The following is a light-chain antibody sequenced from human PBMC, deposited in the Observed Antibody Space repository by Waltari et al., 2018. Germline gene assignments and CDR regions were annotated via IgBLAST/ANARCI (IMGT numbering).Light chain of an antibody. Sequence: EIVLTQSPATLSLSPGERATLSCRAIQSVSSLLAWHQQKPGQAPRLLIFDASNRATGVPARFSGSGSGTDFTLTISSLEPEDFAVYYCQQRGNWPLTFGGGTKVELK. CDR3: QQRGNWPLT. V-gene: IGKV3-11*01. CDR2: DAS. CDR1: QSVSSL. J-gene: IGKJ4*01.